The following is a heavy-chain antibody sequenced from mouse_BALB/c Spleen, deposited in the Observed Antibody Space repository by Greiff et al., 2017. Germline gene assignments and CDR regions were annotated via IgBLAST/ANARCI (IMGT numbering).Heavy chain of an antibody. V-gene: IGHV5-4*02. J-gene: IGHJ4*01. CDR1: GFTFSDYY. D-gene: IGHD1-1*01. CDR2: ISDGGSYT. CDR3: ARDRGYYGSSYYAMDY. Sequence: LEESGGGLVKPGGSLKLSCAASGFTFSDYYMYWVRQTPEKRLEWVATISDGGSYTYYPDSVKGRFTISRDNAKNNLYLQMSSLKSEDTAMYYCARDRGYYGSSYYAMDYWGQGTSVTVSS.